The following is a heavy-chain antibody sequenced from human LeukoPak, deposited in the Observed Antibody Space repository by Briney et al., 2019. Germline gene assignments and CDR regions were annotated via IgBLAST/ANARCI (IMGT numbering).Heavy chain of an antibody. V-gene: IGHV4-59*08. D-gene: IGHD2-8*02. CDR1: GGSISSYY. Sequence: SETLSLTCTVSGGSISSYYWSWIRQPPGKGLEWIAYISDIGSINYNPSLKSRVTISLDTSKNQFSLKLSSVTAADTAVYYCGEHPPLNTVDFWGQGTLVTVSS. J-gene: IGHJ4*02. CDR3: GEHPPLNTVDF. CDR2: ISDIGSI.